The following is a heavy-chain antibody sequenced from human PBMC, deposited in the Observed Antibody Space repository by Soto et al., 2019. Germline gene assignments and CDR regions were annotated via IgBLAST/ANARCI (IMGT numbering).Heavy chain of an antibody. CDR3: AREGRITIFGVVSPFDY. J-gene: IGHJ4*02. V-gene: IGHV1-18*01. D-gene: IGHD3-3*01. CDR2: ISAYNGNT. Sequence: VASVKVSCKASGYTFTSYGISWVRQAPGQGLEWMGWISAYNGNTNYAQKLQGRVTMTTDTSTSTAYMELRSLRSDDTAVYYCAREGRITIFGVVSPFDYWGQGTLVTVSS. CDR1: GYTFTSYG.